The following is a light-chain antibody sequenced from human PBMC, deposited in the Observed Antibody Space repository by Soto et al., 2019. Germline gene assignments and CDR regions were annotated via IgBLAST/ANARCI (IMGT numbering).Light chain of an antibody. CDR2: YDD. CDR1: SSNIGNNA. J-gene: IGLJ2*01. Sequence: QSVLTQPPSVSEAPRQRVTISCSGSSSNIGNNAVNWYQQLPGKAPKLLIYYDDLLPSGVSDRFSGSKSGTSASLAISGLQSEDEADYYCAAWYDSLNGVLFGGGTKVTVL. V-gene: IGLV1-36*01. CDR3: AAWYDSLNGVL.